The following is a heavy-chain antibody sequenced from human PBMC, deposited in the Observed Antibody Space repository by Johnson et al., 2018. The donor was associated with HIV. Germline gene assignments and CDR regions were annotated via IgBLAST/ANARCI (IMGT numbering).Heavy chain of an antibody. V-gene: IGHV3-30-3*01. CDR2: ILYDGNNK. J-gene: IGHJ3*02. CDR3: AKDTGAFDI. D-gene: IGHD4-17*01. Sequence: QVQLVESGGGVVQPGRSLRLSCAASRFTFSSYAIHWVRQAPGKGLEWVAVILYDGNNKYYADSVKGRFTISRDNSKSTLYLQMNSLRAEDTAFYYCAKDTGAFDIWGQGTMVTVSS. CDR1: RFTFSSYA.